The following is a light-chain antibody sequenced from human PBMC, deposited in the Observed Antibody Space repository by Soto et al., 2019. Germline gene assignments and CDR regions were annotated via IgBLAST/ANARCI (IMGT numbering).Light chain of an antibody. V-gene: IGLV1-44*01. CDR2: SNN. CDR1: SSNIGSNT. CDR3: AAWDDSLNGHGV. J-gene: IGLJ2*01. Sequence: QSVLTQPPSASGTPGQRVTISCSGSSSNIGSNTVNWYQQLPGTAPKLLIYSNNQRPSGVPDRFSGSKSGTSASLGISGLQSEDEADYYCAAWDDSLNGHGVFGGGTKLTVL.